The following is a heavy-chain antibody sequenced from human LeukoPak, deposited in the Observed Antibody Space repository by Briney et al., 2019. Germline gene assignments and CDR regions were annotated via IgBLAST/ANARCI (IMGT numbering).Heavy chain of an antibody. J-gene: IGHJ6*02. D-gene: IGHD6-13*01. V-gene: IGHV1-2*02. CDR3: ARDLAAAGTFYYYGMDV. Sequence: ASVKASCKASGYTFTGYYMHWVRQAPGQGLEWMGWINPNSGGTNYAQKFQGRVTMTRDTSISTAYMELSRLRSDDTAVYYCARDLAAAGTFYYYGMDVWGQGTTVTVSS. CDR1: GYTFTGYY. CDR2: INPNSGGT.